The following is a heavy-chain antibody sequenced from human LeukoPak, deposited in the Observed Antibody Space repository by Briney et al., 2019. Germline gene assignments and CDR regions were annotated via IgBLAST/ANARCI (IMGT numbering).Heavy chain of an antibody. CDR2: INWNSDTI. V-gene: IGHV3-9*03. Sequence: PGGSLRLSCAASGFIFSSYSMNWVRQAPGKGLEWVSGINWNSDTIKYADSVKGRFTISRDSAKSSLYLQMNSLRAEDMALYYCVKSPRGAVWYYFDYWGQGTLVTVSS. CDR3: VKSPRGAVWYYFDY. D-gene: IGHD3-10*01. J-gene: IGHJ4*02. CDR1: GFIFSSYS.